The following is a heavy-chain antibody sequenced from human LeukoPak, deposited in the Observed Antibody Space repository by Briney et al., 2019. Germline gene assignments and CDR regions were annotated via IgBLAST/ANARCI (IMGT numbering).Heavy chain of an antibody. Sequence: SETLSLTCTVSGGSISSYYWSWIRQPPGKGLEWIGYIYYSGSTNYNPSLKSRVTISVDTSKNQFSLKLSSVTAADTAVYYCARTLYNWNDDVDPWFGYYFDYWGQGTLVTVSS. D-gene: IGHD1-1*01. CDR2: IYYSGST. J-gene: IGHJ4*02. CDR1: GGSISSYY. V-gene: IGHV4-59*01. CDR3: ARTLYNWNDDVDPWFGYYFDY.